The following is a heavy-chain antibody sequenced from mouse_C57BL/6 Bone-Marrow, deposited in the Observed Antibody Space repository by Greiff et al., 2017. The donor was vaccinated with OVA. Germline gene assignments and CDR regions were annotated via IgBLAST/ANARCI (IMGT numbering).Heavy chain of an antibody. V-gene: IGHV1-59*01. Sequence: QVQLQQPGAELVRPGTSVKLSCKASGYTFTSYWMHWVKQRPGQGLEWIGVIDPSDSYTNYNQKFKGKATLTVDTSSSTAYMQLSSLTSEDSAVYYCARRGYGGFAYWGQGTLVTVSA. D-gene: IGHD2-2*01. CDR3: ARRGYGGFAY. J-gene: IGHJ3*01. CDR1: GYTFTSYW. CDR2: IDPSDSYT.